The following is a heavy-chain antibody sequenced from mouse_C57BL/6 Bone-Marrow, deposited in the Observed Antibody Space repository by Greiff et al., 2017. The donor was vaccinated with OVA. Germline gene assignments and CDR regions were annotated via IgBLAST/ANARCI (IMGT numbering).Heavy chain of an antibody. D-gene: IGHD2-5*01. CDR3: ARRSMDSNYCYYAMDY. CDR2: INPGSGGT. CDR1: GYAFTNYL. J-gene: IGHJ4*01. V-gene: IGHV1-54*01. Sequence: QVQLQQSGAELVRPGTSVKVSCKASGYAFTNYLIEWVKQRPGQGLEWIGVINPGSGGTNYNEKFKGKATLTADKSSSTAYMQLSSLTSEDSAVYFCARRSMDSNYCYYAMDYWGQGTSVTVSS.